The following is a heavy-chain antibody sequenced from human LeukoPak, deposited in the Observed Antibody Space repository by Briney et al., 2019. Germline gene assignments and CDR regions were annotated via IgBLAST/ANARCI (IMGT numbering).Heavy chain of an antibody. V-gene: IGHV3-48*03. J-gene: IGHJ4*02. Sequence: GGSLRLSCAASGFTFSSYEMNWVRQAPGKGLEWVSYISSSGSTIYYEDSVKGRFTISRDNAKNSLYLQMNSLRAEDTAVYYCARGNLNYGGNSNYWGQGTLVTVSS. D-gene: IGHD4-23*01. CDR3: ARGNLNYGGNSNY. CDR2: ISSSGSTI. CDR1: GFTFSSYE.